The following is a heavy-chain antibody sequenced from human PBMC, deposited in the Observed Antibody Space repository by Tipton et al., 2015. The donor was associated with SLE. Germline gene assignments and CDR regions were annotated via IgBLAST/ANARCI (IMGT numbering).Heavy chain of an antibody. CDR2: ISAYNGNT. CDR1: GYTFSSYG. J-gene: IGHJ4*02. V-gene: IGHV1-18*01. D-gene: IGHD6-13*01. Sequence: QVQLVQSGAEVKKPGASVKVSCKASGYTFSSYGISWVRQAPGQGLEWMGWISAYNGNTHYAQKLQGRVTVTTDTSTSTAYMDLRSLGSDDTAVYYCARDGSQSGSSWLDYWGQGTQVTVSS. CDR3: ARDGSQSGSSWLDY.